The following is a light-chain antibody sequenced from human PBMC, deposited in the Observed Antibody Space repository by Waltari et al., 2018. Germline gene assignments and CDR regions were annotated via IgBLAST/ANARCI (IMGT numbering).Light chain of an antibody. CDR2: ASS. V-gene: IGKV1-8*01. CDR1: QGVSTY. Sequence: AIRMTQSPASLSASTGDRVTISCRASQGVSTYLAWYQQKPGKAPGLLIYASSTLESGVPSKLSGSGSGTDFTLTISCLQSEDFATYYCQQYHTYPWTFGQGTKVEI. CDR3: QQYHTYPWT. J-gene: IGKJ1*01.